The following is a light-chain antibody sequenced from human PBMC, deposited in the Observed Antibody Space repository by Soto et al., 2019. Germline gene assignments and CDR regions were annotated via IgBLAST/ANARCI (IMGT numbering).Light chain of an antibody. CDR3: QQYESSPRT. V-gene: IGKV3-20*01. Sequence: EIVLTQSPGTLSLSPGERATLSCRARQSIGSSYLAWYQQKPGQAPTLLIYGTSSRATGIPDRFSGSGSGTDFSLTISRLEPEDFAVYFCQQYESSPRTFGQGTKLEIK. J-gene: IGKJ2*01. CDR2: GTS. CDR1: QSIGSSY.